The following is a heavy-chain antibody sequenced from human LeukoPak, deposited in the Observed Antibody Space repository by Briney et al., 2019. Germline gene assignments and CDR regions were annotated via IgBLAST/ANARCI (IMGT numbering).Heavy chain of an antibody. V-gene: IGHV3-66*01. Sequence: PGGSLRLSCAASGFAVSDNYMSWVRQAPGKGLEWVSVIYSGGSTNYADSVKGRFTISRDNSKNTLYLQMNSLRAEDTAVYYCARNSYGSGSTPLGPWGQGTLVTVSS. D-gene: IGHD3-10*01. CDR1: GFAVSDNY. CDR2: IYSGGST. CDR3: ARNSYGSGSTPLGP. J-gene: IGHJ5*02.